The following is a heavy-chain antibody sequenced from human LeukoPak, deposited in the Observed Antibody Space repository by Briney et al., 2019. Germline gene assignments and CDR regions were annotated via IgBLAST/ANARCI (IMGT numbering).Heavy chain of an antibody. D-gene: IGHD3-22*01. CDR3: ARDVGSGYSDY. J-gene: IGHJ4*02. V-gene: IGHV4-59*01. CDR1: GAPISSYY. CDR2: ISYSGST. Sequence: SSETLSLTCTVSGAPISSYYWSWIRQPPGKGLEWIGYISYSGSTNQNPSLKSRVTMALDTSKSQFSLKLTSVTAADTAVYYCARDVGSGYSDYWGQGTLVTVSS.